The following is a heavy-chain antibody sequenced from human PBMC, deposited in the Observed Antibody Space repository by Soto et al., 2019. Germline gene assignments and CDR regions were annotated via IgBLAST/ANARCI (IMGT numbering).Heavy chain of an antibody. J-gene: IGHJ4*02. CDR1: GFTLRNYV. CDR2: ISGSDGST. CDR3: AKDYDVWSGYYTSFDY. D-gene: IGHD3-3*01. V-gene: IGHV3-23*01. Sequence: VQLLESGGGLVQPGGSLRLSCAASGFTLRNYVMNWVRQAPGKGLEWVSAISGSDGSTYYADSVRGRFTISRDNSKNTLYLQMNSLRAEDTAVYYCAKDYDVWSGYYTSFDYWGQGTLVTVSS.